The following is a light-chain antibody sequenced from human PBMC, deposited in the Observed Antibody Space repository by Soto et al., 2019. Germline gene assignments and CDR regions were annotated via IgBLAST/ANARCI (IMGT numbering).Light chain of an antibody. J-gene: IGLJ1*01. Sequence: QSVLTQPASMSGSPGQSITISCTGTSSDVGGYNYVSWYQQHPGKAPKLMISGVSNRPSGVSNRFSGSKSGNTASLTISGLQTEDEADYYCISYTTSVTYVFGTGTQLTVL. V-gene: IGLV2-14*01. CDR2: GVS. CDR3: ISYTTSVTYV. CDR1: SSDVGGYNY.